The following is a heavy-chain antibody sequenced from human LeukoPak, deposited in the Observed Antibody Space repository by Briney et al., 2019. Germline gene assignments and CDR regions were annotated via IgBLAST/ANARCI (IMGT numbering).Heavy chain of an antibody. CDR3: ARILEKVGWIYDAFDI. V-gene: IGHV1-18*01. J-gene: IGHJ3*02. D-gene: IGHD6-19*01. CDR2: ISSDNGST. CDR1: GYSFSRYG. Sequence: EASVKVSCKASGYSFSRYGISWVRQAPGQGLEWMGWISSDNGSTNYAQKLQGRVTVTTDTSTNTAYLELRSLRSDDTAVYYCARILEKVGWIYDAFDIWGQGTMVTVSS.